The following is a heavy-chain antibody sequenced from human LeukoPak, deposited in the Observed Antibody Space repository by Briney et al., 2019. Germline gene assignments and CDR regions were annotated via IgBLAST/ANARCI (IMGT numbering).Heavy chain of an antibody. D-gene: IGHD3-22*01. CDR1: GFTFSRHG. CDR2: LSSAGVTA. CDR3: ARDLTVFSNYDSSGYPDY. V-gene: IGHV3-23*01. Sequence: GGSLRLSCAASGFTFSRHGMSWVRQAPGKGLEWVSSLSSAGVTAYYADSVKGRFTISRDNSKNSLYLQMNSLRAEDTAVYYCARDLTVFSNYDSSGYPDYWGQGTLVTVSS. J-gene: IGHJ4*02.